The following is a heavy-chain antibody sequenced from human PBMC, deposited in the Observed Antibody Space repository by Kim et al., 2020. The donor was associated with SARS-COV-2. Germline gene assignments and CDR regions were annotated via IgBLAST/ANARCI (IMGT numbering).Heavy chain of an antibody. J-gene: IGHJ4*02. CDR1: GGSISSSSYY. Sequence: SETLSLTCTVSGGSISSSSYYWGWIRQPPGKGLEWIGSIYYSGSTYYNPSLKSRVTISVDTSKNQFSLRLSSVTAADTAVYYCASDSSGHYDYWGQGTLV. V-gene: IGHV4-39*01. CDR2: IYYSGST. CDR3: ASDSSGHYDY. D-gene: IGHD3-22*01.